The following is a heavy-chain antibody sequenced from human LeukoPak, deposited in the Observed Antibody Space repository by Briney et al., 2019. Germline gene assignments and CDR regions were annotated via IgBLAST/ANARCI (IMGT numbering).Heavy chain of an antibody. Sequence: PAETLSLTCTVSGGPISSYQWSWIRQPPGKGLEWIGYVYYTGSTNYNPSLKSRVTISLDTSKNQFSLKLSSVTAADTAVYYCARRTTVTPNWFDPWGQGTLVPVSS. CDR1: GGPISSYQ. CDR3: ARRTTVTPNWFDP. D-gene: IGHD4-17*01. V-gene: IGHV4-59*08. CDR2: VYYTGST. J-gene: IGHJ5*02.